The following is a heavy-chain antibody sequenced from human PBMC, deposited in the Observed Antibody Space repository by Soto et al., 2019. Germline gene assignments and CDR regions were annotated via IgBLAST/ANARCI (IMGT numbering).Heavy chain of an antibody. V-gene: IGHV1-2*04. CDR3: ARTPYYDFWSGYPFDY. J-gene: IGHJ4*02. CDR1: GYTFTAYY. Sequence: QVQLVQSGAAVKKPGASVKVSCKASGYTFTAYYLHWVRQAPGHGLEWLGWIDPNSGDTKYAQNFEGWVTMTRDTSINTAYLDLSRLKNDDTAVYYCARTPYYDFWSGYPFDYWGQGTLVSVPS. CDR2: IDPNSGDT. D-gene: IGHD3-3*01.